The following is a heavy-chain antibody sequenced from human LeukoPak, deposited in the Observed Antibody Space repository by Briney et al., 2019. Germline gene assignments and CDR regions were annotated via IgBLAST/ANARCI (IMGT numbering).Heavy chain of an antibody. CDR2: IYHSGST. CDR1: GGSISSSNW. J-gene: IGHJ6*02. CDR3: ARGRSNYYGMDV. Sequence: SETLSLTCAVSGGSISSSNWWSWVRQPPGKGLEWIGEIYHSGSTNYNPSLKSRVTMSVDTSKNLFSLKVSSVTAADTAVYYCARGRSNYYGMDVWGQGTTVTVSS. D-gene: IGHD1-26*01. V-gene: IGHV4-4*02.